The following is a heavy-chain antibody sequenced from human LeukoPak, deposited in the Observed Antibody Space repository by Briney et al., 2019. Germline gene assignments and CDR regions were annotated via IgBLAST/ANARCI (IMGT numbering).Heavy chain of an antibody. D-gene: IGHD3-9*01. CDR3: AKRYFGNYYFDS. J-gene: IGHJ4*02. V-gene: IGHV3-23*01. CDR2: ISGSGDST. CDR1: GFTFSSYA. Sequence: GESLRLSCAASGFTFSSYAMTWVRQAPGKGLEWVSAISGSGDSTYYADSVKGRFTISRDNSKNTLYLQMNSLRAEDTAVYYCAKRYFGNYYFDSWGQGTLVTVSS.